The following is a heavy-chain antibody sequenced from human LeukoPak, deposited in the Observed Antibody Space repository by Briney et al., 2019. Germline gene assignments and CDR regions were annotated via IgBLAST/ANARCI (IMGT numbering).Heavy chain of an antibody. CDR1: GGSISSGGYY. V-gene: IGHV4-31*03. CDR2: IYYSGST. CDR3: ARPSGYSYGYGIDY. Sequence: KPSETLSLTCTVSGGSISSGGYYWSWIRQHPGKGLEWIGYIYYSGSTYYNLSLRSRLTISVDTSKNQFSLKLSSVTAADTAVYYCARPSGYSYGYGIDYWGQGTLVTVSS. J-gene: IGHJ4*02. D-gene: IGHD5-18*01.